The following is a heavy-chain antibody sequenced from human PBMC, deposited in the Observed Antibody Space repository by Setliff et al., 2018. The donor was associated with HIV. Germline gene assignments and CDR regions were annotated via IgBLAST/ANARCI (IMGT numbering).Heavy chain of an antibody. CDR3: ARLGYSGSLVGAFDI. CDR2: IYHSGIT. D-gene: IGHD1-26*01. CDR1: GFSFTDVW. V-gene: IGHV4-38-2*01. J-gene: IGHJ3*02. Sequence: SETLRLSCAASGFSFTDVWMNWVRQAPGKGLEWIGSIYHSGITYYNSSLKSRVTISVDTSKNQFSLNLTSVTAADTAVYYCARLGYSGSLVGAFDIWGQGTMVTVSS.